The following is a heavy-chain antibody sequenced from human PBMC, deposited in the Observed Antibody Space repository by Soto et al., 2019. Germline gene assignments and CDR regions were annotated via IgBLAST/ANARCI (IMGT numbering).Heavy chain of an antibody. CDR2: IDPSDSYT. CDR3: ASSRNWNYVNWFDP. Sequence: PGESLKISCKGSVYSFTSYWISWVRQMPGKGLEWMGRIDPSDSYTNYSPSFQGHVTISADKSISTAYLQWSSLKASDTAMYYCASSRNWNYVNWFDPWGQGTLVTVSS. CDR1: VYSFTSYW. J-gene: IGHJ5*02. V-gene: IGHV5-10-1*01. D-gene: IGHD1-7*01.